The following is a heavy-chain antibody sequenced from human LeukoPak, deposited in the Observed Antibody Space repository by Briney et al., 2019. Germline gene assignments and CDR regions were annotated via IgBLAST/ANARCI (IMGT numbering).Heavy chain of an antibody. V-gene: IGHV3-74*01. J-gene: IGHJ3*01. D-gene: IGHD6-13*01. CDR1: GFTFSSYW. CDR3: AREIGAAAPDYTFDA. Sequence: TGGSLRLSCAASGFTFSSYWMHWVRQAPGEGLAWVSRVNSDESTTSYADSVKGRFTISRDNAKNMLYLQMNSLRVEDTAVYYCAREIGAAAPDYTFDAWGQGTMVTVSS. CDR2: VNSDESTT.